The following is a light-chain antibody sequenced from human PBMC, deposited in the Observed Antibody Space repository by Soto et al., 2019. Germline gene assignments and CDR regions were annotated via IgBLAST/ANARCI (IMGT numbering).Light chain of an antibody. Sequence: QSALTQPASVSGSPGQSITISCTGTSSDVGGYNFVSWYQQHPGKAPKLMIYEVSNRPSGVSNRFSGSKSGNTASLTISGLQAEDEADYYCNSYTSSRTLVFGGGTKRPS. CDR1: SSDVGGYNF. J-gene: IGLJ3*02. CDR2: EVS. V-gene: IGLV2-14*01. CDR3: NSYTSSRTLV.